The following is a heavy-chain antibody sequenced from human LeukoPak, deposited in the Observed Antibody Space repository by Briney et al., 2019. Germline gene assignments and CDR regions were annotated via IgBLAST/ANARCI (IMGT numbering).Heavy chain of an antibody. CDR1: GFTFSSYS. CDR3: ASRDPIVGVI. J-gene: IGHJ3*02. V-gene: IGHV3-21*01. D-gene: IGHD1-26*01. CDR2: ISSSSSYI. Sequence: GGSLRLSCAASGFTFSSYSMNWVRQAPGKGLEWVSSISSSSSYIYYADSVKGRLTISRDNAKNSLYLQMNSLRAEDTAVYHCASRDPIVGVIWGQGTMVTVSS.